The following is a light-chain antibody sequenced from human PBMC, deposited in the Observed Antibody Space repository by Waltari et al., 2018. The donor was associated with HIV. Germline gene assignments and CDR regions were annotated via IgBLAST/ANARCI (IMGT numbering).Light chain of an antibody. Sequence: DIQVTKSPSSLSASVGDRVTITCRASQSINTFLNWYQQDPGRAPKLLIFGASTLQGGVPSMFSGSGSVTDFTLTINNLQPEDLATYYCQQSYTTPFTFGGGTKVEI. V-gene: IGKV1-39*01. CDR3: QQSYTTPFT. CDR2: GAS. J-gene: IGKJ4*01. CDR1: QSINTF.